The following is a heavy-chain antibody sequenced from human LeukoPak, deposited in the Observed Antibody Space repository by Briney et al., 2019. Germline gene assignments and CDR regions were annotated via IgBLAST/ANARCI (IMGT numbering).Heavy chain of an antibody. Sequence: SEALSLTCTVSGGSISSYYWRWIRQPPGKGLEWIGYIYTSGSTNYNPSLKSRVTISVDTSKNQFSLKLSSVTAADTAVYYCARTKHYYDSSGYYYGGFDYWGQGTLVTVSS. CDR1: GGSISSYY. CDR2: IYTSGST. CDR3: ARTKHYYDSSGYYYGGFDY. J-gene: IGHJ4*02. D-gene: IGHD3-22*01. V-gene: IGHV4-4*09.